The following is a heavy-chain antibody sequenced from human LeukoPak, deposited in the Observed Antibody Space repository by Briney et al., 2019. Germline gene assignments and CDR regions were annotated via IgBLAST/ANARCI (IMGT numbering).Heavy chain of an antibody. Sequence: PSGTLSLTCTVSGGSISSGGYYWSWIRQHPGKGLEWIGYIYYSGSTYYNPSLKSRVTISVDTSKNQFPLKLSSVTAADTAVYYCARVHCSGGSCYVDYWGQGTLVTVSS. D-gene: IGHD2-15*01. CDR3: ARVHCSGGSCYVDY. J-gene: IGHJ4*02. V-gene: IGHV4-31*03. CDR1: GGSISSGGYY. CDR2: IYYSGST.